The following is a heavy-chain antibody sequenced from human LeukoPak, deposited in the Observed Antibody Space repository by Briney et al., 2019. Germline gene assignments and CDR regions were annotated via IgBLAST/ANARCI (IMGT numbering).Heavy chain of an antibody. CDR1: GFTFDDYG. D-gene: IGHD3-3*01. CDR2: INWNGGST. Sequence: GGSLRLSCAASGFTFDDYGMSWVRQAPGKGLEWASGINWNGGSTGYADSVKGRFTISRDNAKNSLYLQMNSLRAEDTAFYYCARGGITIFGGIIYQDYWGQGTLVTVSS. J-gene: IGHJ4*02. V-gene: IGHV3-20*04. CDR3: ARGGITIFGGIIYQDY.